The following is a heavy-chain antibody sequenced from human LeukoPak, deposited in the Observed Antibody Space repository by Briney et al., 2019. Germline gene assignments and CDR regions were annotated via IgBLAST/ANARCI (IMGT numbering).Heavy chain of an antibody. V-gene: IGHV3-7*05. CDR3: ARADKDGYGFFGFDY. CDR2: IKQDGSEK. J-gene: IGHJ4*02. D-gene: IGHD5-18*01. Sequence: PGGSLRLSCAASGVMFPSYWMTWVRQAPGKGLEWVANIKQDGSEKYYVDSVKGRFTISRDNAKNSLYLQINSLRAEDTALYYCARADKDGYGFFGFDYWGQGTLVTVSS. CDR1: GVMFPSYW.